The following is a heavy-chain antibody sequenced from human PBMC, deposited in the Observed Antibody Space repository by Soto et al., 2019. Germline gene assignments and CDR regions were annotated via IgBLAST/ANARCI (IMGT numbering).Heavy chain of an antibody. Sequence: QVQLVESGGGVVQPGTSLRLSCAASGFTFRSYAMHWVRQAPGKGLEWVAVISYDGSNKYYADSVKGRFTISRDNSKNTLYLQMHTLRAEDTALYHCARDGGSYWGQGTPVIVPS. D-gene: IGHD3-16*01. J-gene: IGHJ4*02. CDR2: ISYDGSNK. V-gene: IGHV3-30-3*01. CDR3: ARDGGSY. CDR1: GFTFRSYA.